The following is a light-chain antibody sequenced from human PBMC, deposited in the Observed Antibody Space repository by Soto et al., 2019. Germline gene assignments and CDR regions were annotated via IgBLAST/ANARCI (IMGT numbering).Light chain of an antibody. Sequence: EIVLTQSPGTLSLSPGERATLSCRASPSVSSTYLAWYQQKPGQGPRLLIYCASSRATGIPDRVSGSGSGIDFTLTSSRLEPEDFSVYYCQQYGSSPFFGPGTKVDIK. V-gene: IGKV3-20*01. CDR1: PSVSSTY. CDR3: QQYGSSPF. CDR2: CAS. J-gene: IGKJ3*01.